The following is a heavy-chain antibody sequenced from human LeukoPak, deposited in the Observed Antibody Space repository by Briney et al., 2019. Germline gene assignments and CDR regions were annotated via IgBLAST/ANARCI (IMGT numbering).Heavy chain of an antibody. V-gene: IGHV4-59*08. Sequence: SETLSLTCTVSGGSISSYYWSWIRQPPGKGLEWIGYIYYSGSTNYNPSLKSRVTISVDTSKNQFSLKLSSVTAADTAVYYCARQDWYSSSWFPFDYWGQGTLVTVSS. J-gene: IGHJ4*02. CDR1: GGSISSYY. CDR3: ARQDWYSSSWFPFDY. D-gene: IGHD6-13*01. CDR2: IYYSGST.